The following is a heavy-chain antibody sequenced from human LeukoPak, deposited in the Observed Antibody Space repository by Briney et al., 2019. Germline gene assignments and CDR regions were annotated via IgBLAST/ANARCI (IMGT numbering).Heavy chain of an antibody. D-gene: IGHD3-22*01. CDR1: GGSISSYY. Sequence: PSETLSLTCTVSGGSISSYYWSWIRQPPGKGQEWIGYIYYSGSTNYNPSLKSRVTISVDTSKNQFSLKLSSVTAADTAVYYCARVGHGYYDSSGYYLRYYYYYYMDVWGKGTTVTVSS. CDR3: ARVGHGYYDSSGYYLRYYYYYYMDV. J-gene: IGHJ6*03. V-gene: IGHV4-59*01. CDR2: IYYSGST.